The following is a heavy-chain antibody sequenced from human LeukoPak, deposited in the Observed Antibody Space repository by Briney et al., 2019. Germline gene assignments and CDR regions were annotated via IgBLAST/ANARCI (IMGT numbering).Heavy chain of an antibody. CDR2: ISGSGGST. CDR1: GFTFSSYA. Sequence: PGGSLRLSCAASGFTFSSYAMSWVRQAPGKGLEWVSAISGSGGSTYYADSVKGRFTISRDNSKNTLYLQMNSLRAEDTAVYYCAKGPNYGSGSYYFWYYYYGMDVWGQGTTVTVSS. D-gene: IGHD3-10*01. J-gene: IGHJ6*02. V-gene: IGHV3-23*01. CDR3: AKGPNYGSGSYYFWYYYYGMDV.